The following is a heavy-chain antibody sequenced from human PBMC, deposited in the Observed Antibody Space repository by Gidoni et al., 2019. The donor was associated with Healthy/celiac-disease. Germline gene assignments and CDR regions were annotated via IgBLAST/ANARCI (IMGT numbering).Heavy chain of an antibody. V-gene: IGHV3-7*03. Sequence: EVQLVESGGGLVQPGGSLRLSCAASGFTFSSYWMSWVRQAPGKGLEWVANIKQDGSEKYYVDSVKGRFTISRDNAKNSLYLKMNSLRAEDTAVYYCARGAPAASYYYYGMDVWGQGTTVTVSS. CDR3: ARGAPAASYYYYGMDV. J-gene: IGHJ6*02. D-gene: IGHD2-2*01. CDR1: GFTFSSYW. CDR2: IKQDGSEK.